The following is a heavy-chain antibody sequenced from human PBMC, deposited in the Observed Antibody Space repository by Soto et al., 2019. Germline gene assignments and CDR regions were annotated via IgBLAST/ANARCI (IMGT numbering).Heavy chain of an antibody. CDR2: IYSGGST. Sequence: GGSLRLSCAASGFTVSSNYMSWVRQAPGKGLEWVSVIYSGGSTYYADSVKGRLTISRHNSKNTLYLQMNSLRAEDTAVYYCARAGGKASSDYWGQGTLVTVS. CDR1: GFTVSSNY. V-gene: IGHV3-53*04. J-gene: IGHJ4*02. D-gene: IGHD3-16*01. CDR3: ARAGGKASSDY.